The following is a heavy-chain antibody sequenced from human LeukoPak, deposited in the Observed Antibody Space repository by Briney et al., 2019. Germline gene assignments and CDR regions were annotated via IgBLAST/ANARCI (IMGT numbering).Heavy chain of an antibody. D-gene: IGHD1-14*01. J-gene: IGHJ4*02. CDR3: AKPSPRRPEYYFDY. V-gene: IGHV3-30*02. CDR2: IRYDGSNK. Sequence: GGSLRLSCAASGFTFSSYGMHWVRQAPGKGLEWVAFIRYDGSNKYYADSVKGRFTISRDNSKNTLYLQMNSLRAEDTAVYYCAKPSPRRPEYYFDYWGQGTLVTASS. CDR1: GFTFSSYG.